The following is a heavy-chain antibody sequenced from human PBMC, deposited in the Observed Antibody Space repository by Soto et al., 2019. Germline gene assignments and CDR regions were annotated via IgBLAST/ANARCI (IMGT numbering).Heavy chain of an antibody. Sequence: EVQLVESGGGLVQPGRSLRLSCAASGFTFDDYAMHWVRQAPGKGLEWVSGISWNSGSIGYADSMKGRFTISRDNAKNSLYLQMNSLRAEDTALYYCAKGPPRLNYYYYGMDVWGQGTTVTVSS. CDR1: GFTFDDYA. CDR2: ISWNSGSI. V-gene: IGHV3-9*01. J-gene: IGHJ6*02. CDR3: AKGPPRLNYYYYGMDV.